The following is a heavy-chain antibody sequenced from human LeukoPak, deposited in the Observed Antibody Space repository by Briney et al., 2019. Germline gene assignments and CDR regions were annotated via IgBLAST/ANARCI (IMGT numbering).Heavy chain of an antibody. CDR2: MNPNSGNT. CDR3: ARVYSSGWYYHYYYYMDV. CDR1: GYTFTSYD. J-gene: IGHJ6*03. V-gene: IGHV1-8*01. D-gene: IGHD6-19*01. Sequence: ASVKVSFKASGYTFTSYDINWVGQATGQGLEWMGWMNPNSGNTGYAQKFQGRVTMTRNTSISTAYMELSSLTSEDTAVYYCARVYSSGWYYHYYYYMDVWGKGTTVTVSS.